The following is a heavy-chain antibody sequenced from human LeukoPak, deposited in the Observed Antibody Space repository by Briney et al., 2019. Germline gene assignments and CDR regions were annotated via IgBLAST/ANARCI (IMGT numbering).Heavy chain of an antibody. D-gene: IGHD7-27*01. V-gene: IGHV3-33*01. J-gene: IGHJ3*02. Sequence: PGRSLRLSCAPSGFTFSSYVMHWVRQAPGKGLEWVAVIWNDGSNKYFADSVKGRFTISRDSSKNTLYLQMNSLRAEDTAVYYCASATGDNDAFDIWGQGTMVTVSS. CDR1: GFTFSSYV. CDR2: IWNDGSNK. CDR3: ASATGDNDAFDI.